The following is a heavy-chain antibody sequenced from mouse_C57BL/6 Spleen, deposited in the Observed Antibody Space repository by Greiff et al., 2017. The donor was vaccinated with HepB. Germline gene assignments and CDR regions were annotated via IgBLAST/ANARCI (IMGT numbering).Heavy chain of an antibody. CDR3: ARSDGSSLAWFAY. D-gene: IGHD1-1*01. Sequence: VQLQQSGPELVKPGASVKISYKASGYTFTDYYMNWVKQSHGKSLEWIGDINPNNGGTSYNQKFKGKATLTVDKSSSTAYMELRSLTSEDSAVYYCARSDGSSLAWFAYWGQGTLVTVSA. CDR2: INPNNGGT. CDR1: GYTFTDYY. V-gene: IGHV1-26*01. J-gene: IGHJ3*01.